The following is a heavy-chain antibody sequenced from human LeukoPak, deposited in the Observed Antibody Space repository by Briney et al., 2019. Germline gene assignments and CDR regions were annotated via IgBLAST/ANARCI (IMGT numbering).Heavy chain of an antibody. CDR1: GGSFSGYY. CDR3: ARGIYDSSGYYHDY. CDR2: INHSGTI. J-gene: IGHJ4*02. D-gene: IGHD3-22*01. V-gene: IGHV4-34*01. Sequence: SETLSLTCAVYGGSFSGYYWNWIRQPPGKGLEWMGEINHSGTINYNPSLKSRVTVSVDTSKNQFSLKLSSATAADTAVYYCARGIYDSSGYYHDYWGQGTLVTVSS.